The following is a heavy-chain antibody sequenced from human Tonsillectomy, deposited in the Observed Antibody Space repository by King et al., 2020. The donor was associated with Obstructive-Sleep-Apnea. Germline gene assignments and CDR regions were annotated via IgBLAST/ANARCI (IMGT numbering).Heavy chain of an antibody. CDR2: VYYRGNT. D-gene: IGHD2-21*01. CDR1: GGSINNYW. CDR3: ARVVAAGHSDY. V-gene: IGHV4-59*01. J-gene: IGHJ4*02. Sequence: QLQESGPGLVKPSETLSLTCTVSGGSINNYWWSWIRQPPGKGLEWIGYVYYRGNTKYNPTLMSLVTISIDTSKNQFSLKLNSVTAADTAVYYCARVVAAGHSDYWGQGTLVTVSS.